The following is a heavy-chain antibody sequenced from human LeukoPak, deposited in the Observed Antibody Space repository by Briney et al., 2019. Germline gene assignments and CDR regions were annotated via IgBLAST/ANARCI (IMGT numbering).Heavy chain of an antibody. Sequence: PGGSLRLSCAASGFTFSSYWIHWVRQAPGKGLAWVSRIDNDGSGTIFADSVKGRFTLSRDNAKNTVYLQMNSLRAEDTAVYYCRRGGFPHGFDIWGQGTMVTVSS. J-gene: IGHJ3*02. V-gene: IGHV3-74*01. CDR2: IDNDGSGT. CDR1: GFTFSSYW. CDR3: RRGGFPHGFDI.